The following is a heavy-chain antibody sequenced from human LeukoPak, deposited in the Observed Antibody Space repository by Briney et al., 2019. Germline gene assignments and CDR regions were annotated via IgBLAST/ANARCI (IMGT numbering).Heavy chain of an antibody. V-gene: IGHV1-2*02. CDR1: GYTFTGQY. CDR3: ASGSGTYSPDY. Sequence: ASVKVSFKASGYTFTGQYLHWVRQAPGQGLEWMGWITPNSGGTNYAQNFQGRVTMTRDTSITTAHMELSSLRSDDTAVYYCASGSGTYSPDYWGQGTLVTVSS. D-gene: IGHD3-10*01. J-gene: IGHJ4*02. CDR2: ITPNSGGT.